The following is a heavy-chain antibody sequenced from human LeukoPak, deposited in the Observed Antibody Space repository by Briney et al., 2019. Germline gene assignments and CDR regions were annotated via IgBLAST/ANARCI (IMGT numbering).Heavy chain of an antibody. CDR3: ARGLLKYYDFWSGYYDAFDI. Sequence: SETLSLTCAGYGGSFSGYYWSWIRQPPGKGLEWIGEINHSGSTNYNPSLKSRVTISVGTSKNQFSLKLSSVTAADTAVYYCARGLLKYYDFWSGYYDAFDIWGQGTMVTVSS. J-gene: IGHJ3*02. CDR1: GGSFSGYY. D-gene: IGHD3-3*01. CDR2: INHSGST. V-gene: IGHV4-34*01.